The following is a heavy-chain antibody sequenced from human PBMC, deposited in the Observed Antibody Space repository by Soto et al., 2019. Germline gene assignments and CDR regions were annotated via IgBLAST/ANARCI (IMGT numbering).Heavy chain of an antibody. Sequence: EVQLLESGGGLVKPGGSLRLSCAASGFTFSKYAMSWVRLAPGKGLEWVSSISANGGITDYADSVKGRFTISRDNFQNILSLQMVSLTGDDTALYFCAKDKYTDSVRKVWFFDYWGRGTLVTVSS. CDR1: GFTFSKYA. D-gene: IGHD2-15*01. CDR3: AKDKYTDSVRKVWFFDY. CDR2: ISANGGIT. V-gene: IGHV3-23*01. J-gene: IGHJ2*01.